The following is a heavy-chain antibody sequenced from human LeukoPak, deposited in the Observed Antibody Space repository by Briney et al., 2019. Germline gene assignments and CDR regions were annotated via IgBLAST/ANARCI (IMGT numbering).Heavy chain of an antibody. J-gene: IGHJ3*02. CDR1: GGSISSSSYY. V-gene: IGHV4-39*01. CDR2: IYYSGST. Sequence: PSETLSLTCTVSGGSISSSSYYWGWIRQPPGKGLEWIGSIYYSGSTYYNPSLKSRVTISVDTSKNQFSLKLSSVTAADTAVYYCARPGHEDIWGQGTMVTVSS. CDR3: ARPGHEDI.